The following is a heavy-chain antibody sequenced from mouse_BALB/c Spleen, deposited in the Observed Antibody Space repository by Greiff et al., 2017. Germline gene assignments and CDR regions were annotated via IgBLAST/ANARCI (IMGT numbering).Heavy chain of an antibody. CDR3: ARERYYRYDY. CDR1: GFTFSSYG. CDR2: INSNGGST. D-gene: IGHD2-14*01. Sequence: EVQGVESGGGLVQPGGSLKLSCAASGFTFSSYGMSWVRQTPDKRLELVATINSNGGSTYYPDSVKGRFTISRDNAKNTLYLQMSSLKSEDTAMYYCARERYYRYDYWGQGTTLTVSS. J-gene: IGHJ2*01. V-gene: IGHV5-6-3*01.